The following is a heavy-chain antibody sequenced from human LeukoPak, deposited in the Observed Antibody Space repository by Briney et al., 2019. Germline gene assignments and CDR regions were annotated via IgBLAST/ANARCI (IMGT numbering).Heavy chain of an antibody. CDR2: IYHSGST. V-gene: IGHV4-4*02. Sequence: SETLSLTCAVSGGSISSSNWWSWVRQPPGKGLEWIGEIYHSGSTNYNPSLKSRVTISVDKSKNQFSLKLSSVTAADTAVYYCAREDSSSSLLLFDYWGQGTLVTVSS. CDR1: GGSISSSNW. D-gene: IGHD6-6*01. CDR3: AREDSSSSLLLFDY. J-gene: IGHJ4*02.